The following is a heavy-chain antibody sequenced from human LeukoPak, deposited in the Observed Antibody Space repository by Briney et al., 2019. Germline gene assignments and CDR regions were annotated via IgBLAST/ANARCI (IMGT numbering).Heavy chain of an antibody. CDR1: GGSISSGDYY. V-gene: IGHV4-30-4*08. CDR2: IYYSGST. D-gene: IGHD6-19*01. Sequence: SETLSLTCTVSGGSISSGDYYWSWIRQPPGKGLEWIGYIYYSGSTYYNPSLKSRVTISVDTSKNQFSLKLSSVTAADTAVYYCARVGQWRSHYYYGMDVWGQGTTVTVSS. CDR3: ARVGQWRSHYYYGMDV. J-gene: IGHJ6*02.